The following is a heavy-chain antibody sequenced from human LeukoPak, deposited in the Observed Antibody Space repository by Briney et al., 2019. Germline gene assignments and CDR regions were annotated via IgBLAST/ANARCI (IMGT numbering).Heavy chain of an antibody. CDR3: ARAIAAAGTDY. CDR2: IIPILGIA. D-gene: IGHD6-13*01. Sequence: ASVKVSCKASGGTFSSYTISWVRQAPGQGLEWRGRIIPILGIANYAQKFQGRVTITADKSTSTAYMELSSLRSEDTAVYYCARAIAAAGTDYWGQGTLVTVSS. V-gene: IGHV1-69*02. CDR1: GGTFSSYT. J-gene: IGHJ4*02.